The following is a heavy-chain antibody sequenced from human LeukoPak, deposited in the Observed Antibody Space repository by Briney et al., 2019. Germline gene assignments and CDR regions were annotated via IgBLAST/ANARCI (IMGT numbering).Heavy chain of an antibody. Sequence: GGSLRLSCAASGFTFSSYSMNWVRQAPGKGLEWVSYISSSSSTIYYADSVKGRFTISRDNAKNSLYLQVNSLRAEDTAVYYCAREGTYYDFWSGYYYFDYWGQGTLVTVSS. D-gene: IGHD3-3*01. CDR3: AREGTYYDFWSGYYYFDY. V-gene: IGHV3-48*01. CDR2: ISSSSSTI. CDR1: GFTFSSYS. J-gene: IGHJ4*02.